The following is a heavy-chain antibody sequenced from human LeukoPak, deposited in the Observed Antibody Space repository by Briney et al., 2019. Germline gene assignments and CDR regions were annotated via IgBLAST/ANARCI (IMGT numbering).Heavy chain of an antibody. J-gene: IGHJ5*02. Sequence: GASVKVSCKASGYTFTGYYMHWVRQAPGQGLEWMGWINPNSGGTNYAQKFQGRVTMTRDTSISTAYMELYSLRSEDTAVYYCARSDIVVVPAAMPTIASWFDPWGQGTLVTVSS. CDR1: GYTFTGYY. D-gene: IGHD2-2*01. V-gene: IGHV1-2*02. CDR3: ARSDIVVVPAAMPTIASWFDP. CDR2: INPNSGGT.